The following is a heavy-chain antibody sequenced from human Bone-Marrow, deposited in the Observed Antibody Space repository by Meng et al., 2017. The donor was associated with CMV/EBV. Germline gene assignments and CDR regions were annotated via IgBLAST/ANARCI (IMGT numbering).Heavy chain of an antibody. D-gene: IGHD1-14*01. CDR2: IYYSGST. CDR3: ARGRADRPDY. CDR1: GGSISSSSYY. Sequence: SETLSLTCTVSGGSISSSSYYWGWIRQPPGKGLEWIGSIYYSGSTYYNPSLKSRVTISADTSKNQFSLRLTSVNAADTAVYYCARGRADRPDYWGQGTLVTVSS. J-gene: IGHJ4*02. V-gene: IGHV4-39*07.